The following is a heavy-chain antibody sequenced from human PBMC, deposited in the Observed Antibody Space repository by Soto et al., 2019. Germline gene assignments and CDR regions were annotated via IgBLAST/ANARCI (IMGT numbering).Heavy chain of an antibody. Sequence: GESLKISCKHSGFNFPTFWIAWVRQMPGKGLEWMGTIYPDDSDTRYSPSFQGQVTISADKSIQTAYLQWSSLKASDTAMYYCARYIRDGYNFATYYYYGMDVWGQGTTVTVSS. CDR2: IYPDDSDT. CDR1: GFNFPTFW. D-gene: IGHD5-12*01. V-gene: IGHV5-51*01. CDR3: ARYIRDGYNFATYYYYGMDV. J-gene: IGHJ6*02.